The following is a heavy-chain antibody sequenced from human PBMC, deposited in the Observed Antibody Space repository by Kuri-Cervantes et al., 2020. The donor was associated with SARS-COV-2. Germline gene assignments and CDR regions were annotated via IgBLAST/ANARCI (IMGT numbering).Heavy chain of an antibody. Sequence: SETLSLTCTVAGGSISSYYWSWIRQPPGKGLEWIGYIYDSESTNYNPSLKTRVTISGDTSKNQFSLRLSSVTAVDTAVYNCAREVYGDYAYDSWGQGTLVTVSS. D-gene: IGHD4-17*01. V-gene: IGHV4-59*01. J-gene: IGHJ4*02. CDR1: GGSISSYY. CDR2: IYDSEST. CDR3: AREVYGDYAYDS.